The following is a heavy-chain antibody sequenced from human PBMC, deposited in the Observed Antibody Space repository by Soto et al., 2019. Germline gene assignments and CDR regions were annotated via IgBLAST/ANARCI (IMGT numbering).Heavy chain of an antibody. CDR1: GCSISSSSYY. D-gene: IGHD3-10*01. J-gene: IGHJ6*02. CDR2: IYYSGST. Sequence: PSETLSLTCTVLGCSISSSSYYWGWIRQPPGKGLEWIGSIYYSGSTYYNPSLKSRVTISVDTSKNQFSLKLSSVTAADTAVYYCARSLEYYYGSGSYYYYYYGMDVWGQGTTVT. V-gene: IGHV4-39*01. CDR3: ARSLEYYYGSGSYYYYYYGMDV.